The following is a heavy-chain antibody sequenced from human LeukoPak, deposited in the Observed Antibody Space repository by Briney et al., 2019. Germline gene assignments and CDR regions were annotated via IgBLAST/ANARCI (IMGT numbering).Heavy chain of an antibody. CDR2: IYTSGST. Sequence: LSETLSLTCTVSGGSISSYYWSWIRQPAGKGLEWIGRIYTSGSTNYNPSLKSRVTMSVDTSKSQFSLKLSSVTAADTAVYYCARDPGNYYDSSGYFRFDPWGQGTLVTVSS. J-gene: IGHJ5*02. D-gene: IGHD3-22*01. CDR3: ARDPGNYYDSSGYFRFDP. CDR1: GGSISSYY. V-gene: IGHV4-4*07.